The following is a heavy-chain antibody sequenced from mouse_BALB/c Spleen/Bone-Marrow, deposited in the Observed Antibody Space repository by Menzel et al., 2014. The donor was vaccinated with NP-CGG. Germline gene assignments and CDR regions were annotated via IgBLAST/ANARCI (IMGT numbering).Heavy chain of an antibody. CDR1: GFTFTDYY. CDR3: ARDINYDIYWYFDV. V-gene: IGHV7-3*02. J-gene: IGHJ1*01. Sequence: VQLKESGGGLVRPGGSLRLSCAISGFTFTDYYMSWVRQPPGKALEWLGFIRNKAKGYTTEYSASVKGRFTISRDNSQSILYLQMNTLRAEDSATYYCARDINYDIYWYFDVWGAGTTVTVSS. D-gene: IGHD2-4*01. CDR2: IRNKAKGYTT.